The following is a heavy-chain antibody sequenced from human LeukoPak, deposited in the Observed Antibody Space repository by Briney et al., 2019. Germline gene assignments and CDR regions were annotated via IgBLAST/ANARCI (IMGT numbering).Heavy chain of an antibody. J-gene: IGHJ3*02. D-gene: IGHD3-16*02. CDR1: GDNFSSYV. CDR3: TREGVYSPDPSSYHRLPFDI. V-gene: IGHV1-69*04. Sequence: ASVKVSCKASGDNFSSYVLTWVRQAPGQGLEWMGRIIPTLNVANFAQKFKGRVSITAGKSTNTAHLELSSLRSEDTAVYYCTREGVYSPDPSSYHRLPFDIWGKGTVVIVSS. CDR2: IIPTLNVA.